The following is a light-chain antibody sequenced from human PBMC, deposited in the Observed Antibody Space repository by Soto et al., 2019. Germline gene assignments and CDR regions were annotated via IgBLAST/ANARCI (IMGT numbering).Light chain of an antibody. J-gene: IGKJ1*01. CDR3: QQRSNWSGT. Sequence: EIVLTQSPATLSLSPGERATLSCRASQSVSSYLAWYQQKPGQAPRLLIYDASNRATGIPARFSGSGSGTDFTLTISSLVPEDFAVYYCQQRSNWSGTFGQGTKVDIK. CDR1: QSVSSY. CDR2: DAS. V-gene: IGKV3-11*01.